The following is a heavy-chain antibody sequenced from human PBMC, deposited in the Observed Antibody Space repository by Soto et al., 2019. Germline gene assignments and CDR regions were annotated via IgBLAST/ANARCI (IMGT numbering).Heavy chain of an antibody. Sequence: EVQLLESGGDLVQPGGSLRLSCAASGFTFSSYTMNWVRQAPGKGLVWVSTFVGSTGSTFYADSVKGRFTISRDDSKNTLYLQMNSLRAEDTAVYYCAKRHTTVATPANYFDYWGQGTLVTVSS. V-gene: IGHV3-23*01. CDR2: FVGSTGST. J-gene: IGHJ4*02. CDR1: GFTFSSYT. CDR3: AKRHTTVATPANYFDY. D-gene: IGHD1-1*01.